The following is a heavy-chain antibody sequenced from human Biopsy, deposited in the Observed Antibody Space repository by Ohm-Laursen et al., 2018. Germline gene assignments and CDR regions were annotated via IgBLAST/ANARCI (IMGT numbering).Heavy chain of an antibody. V-gene: IGHV3-11*01. CDR2: ITSGGSTT. CDR1: GFTFSDYY. D-gene: IGHD5-24*01. Sequence: SLRLSCAASGFTFSDYYMSWIRQAPGKGLEWVSYITSGGSTTDYADSVKGRFTISRDNAKSSLFLQMSSLRAEDTAVYYCARDVEGFYSYAMDVWGQGTTVTVSS. J-gene: IGHJ6*02. CDR3: ARDVEGFYSYAMDV.